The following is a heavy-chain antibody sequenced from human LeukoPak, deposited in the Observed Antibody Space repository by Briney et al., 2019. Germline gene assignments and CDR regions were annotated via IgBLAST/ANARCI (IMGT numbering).Heavy chain of an antibody. V-gene: IGHV3-21*01. CDR1: GFTFSSNT. CDR3: ASGSIAVAGPPFGY. J-gene: IGHJ4*02. CDR2: ISSSGSYI. Sequence: PGGSLRLSCAASGFTFSSNTMNWVRQAPGKGLEWVSCISSSGSYIYYADSVKGRFTISRDNAKNSLYLQMNSLRAEDSAVYYCASGSIAVAGPPFGYWGQGSLVTVSS. D-gene: IGHD6-19*01.